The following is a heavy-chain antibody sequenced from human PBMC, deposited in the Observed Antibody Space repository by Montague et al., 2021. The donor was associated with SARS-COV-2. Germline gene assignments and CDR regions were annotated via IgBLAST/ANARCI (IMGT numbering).Heavy chain of an antibody. J-gene: IGHJ4*02. Sequence: CAISGDSVSTHSGTWNWVRLSPSRGLEWLGRTYCRSEWYSDYSVSVKSRISINPDTSKNQFSLQLNSVTPEDTAVYYCARAERGSCGDGNCYQYFFNYWGQGTLVTVSS. CDR3: ARAERGSCGDGNCYQYFFNY. CDR2: TYCRSEWYS. D-gene: IGHD2-15*01. V-gene: IGHV6-1*01. CDR1: GDSVSTHSGT.